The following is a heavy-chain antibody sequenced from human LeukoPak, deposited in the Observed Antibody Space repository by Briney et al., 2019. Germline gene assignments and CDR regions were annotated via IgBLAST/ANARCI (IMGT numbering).Heavy chain of an antibody. Sequence: SETLSLTCAVYGGSFSGYYWSWIHQPPGKGLEWIGEINHSGSTNYNPSLKSRVTISVDTSKNQFSLKLSSVTAADTAVYYCARIVVVPAATSYYGMDVWGQGTTVTVSS. CDR1: GGSFSGYY. CDR3: ARIVVVPAATSYYGMDV. CDR2: INHSGST. D-gene: IGHD2-2*01. J-gene: IGHJ6*02. V-gene: IGHV4-34*01.